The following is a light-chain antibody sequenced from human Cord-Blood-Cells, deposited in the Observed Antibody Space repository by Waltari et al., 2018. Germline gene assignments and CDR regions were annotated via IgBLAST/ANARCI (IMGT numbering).Light chain of an antibody. V-gene: IGLV8-61*01. CDR2: STN. J-gene: IGLJ3*02. CDR3: VLYMGSGIWV. CDR1: SGSVSTSYY. Sequence: QTVVTQEPSFSVSPGGTATLTCGLSSGSVSTSYYPSWYQQTPGQAPRTLIYSTNPRSSGVPDRFSGSILGNKAALTITGAQADDESDYYCVLYMGSGIWVFGGGTKLTVL.